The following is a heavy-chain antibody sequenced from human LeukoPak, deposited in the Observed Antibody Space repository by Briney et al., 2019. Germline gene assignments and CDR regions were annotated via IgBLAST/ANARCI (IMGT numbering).Heavy chain of an antibody. CDR3: SKAGFDYAWNYLDY. V-gene: IGHV3-23*01. D-gene: IGHD4-17*01. CDR1: GFTFSSYA. J-gene: IGHJ4*02. Sequence: GGSLRLSCAASGFTFSSYAMSWVRQAPGKGLEWVSGISGSGGSTYYAGSVKGRSTISRDNSKNTLHLQMNSLRAEDTAVYYCSKAGFDYAWNYLDYWGQGTLVTVSS. CDR2: ISGSGGST.